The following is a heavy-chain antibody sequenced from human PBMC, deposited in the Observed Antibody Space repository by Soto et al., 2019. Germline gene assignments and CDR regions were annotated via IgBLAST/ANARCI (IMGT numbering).Heavy chain of an antibody. CDR2: ISYDGNNR. CDR1: GFTSSTYG. V-gene: IGHV3-30*18. Sequence: QVKLVESGGGEVQPGRSLRLSCAASGFTSSTYGMHWVRQAPGKGLEWVAFISYDGNNRYYIDSVKGRFTISRDKSKNTLYLQMNSLRAEDTAVYYCAKIRSGWYGGAFDDWGRGTLVTVSS. J-gene: IGHJ4*02. D-gene: IGHD6-19*01. CDR3: AKIRSGWYGGAFDD.